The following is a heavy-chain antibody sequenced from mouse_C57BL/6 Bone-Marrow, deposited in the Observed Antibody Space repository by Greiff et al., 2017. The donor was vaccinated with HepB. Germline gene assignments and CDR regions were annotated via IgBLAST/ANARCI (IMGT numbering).Heavy chain of an antibody. J-gene: IGHJ2*01. Sequence: EVMLVESGGGLVQPKGSLKLSCAASGFSFNTYAMNWVRQAPGKGLEWVARIRSKSNNYATYYADSVKDRFTISRDDSESMLYLQMNNLKTEDTAMYYCVRQGGYYFDYWGQGTTLTVSS. CDR1: GFSFNTYA. CDR3: VRQGGYYFDY. V-gene: IGHV10-1*01. CDR2: IRSKSNNYAT.